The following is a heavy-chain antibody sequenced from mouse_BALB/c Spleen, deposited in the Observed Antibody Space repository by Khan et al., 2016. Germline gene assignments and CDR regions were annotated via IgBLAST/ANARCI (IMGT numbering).Heavy chain of an antibody. J-gene: IGHJ2*01. CDR3: ARRLYGGCSRY. Sequence: VQLQKVGGEREKPGASVKMSCKASGYTFTSYWMHWVKQRPGKGLEWIGYINPSTGYTEYNQKFKDKVTLTADNSSSTAYMQLSSLTSEDSAVYYCARRLYGGCSRYWGQGTTLTVSS. D-gene: IGHD1-1*01. CDR2: INPSTGYT. CDR1: GYTFTSYW. V-gene: IGHV1-7*01.